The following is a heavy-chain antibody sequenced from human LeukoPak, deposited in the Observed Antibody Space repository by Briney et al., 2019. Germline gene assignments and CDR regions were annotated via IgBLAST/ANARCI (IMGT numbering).Heavy chain of an antibody. CDR1: GGSFSGYY. D-gene: IGHD3-3*01. CDR2: INHSGST. CDR3: ARDRTAWSGYYNYYYGMDV. Sequence: PSETLSLTCAVYGGSFSGYYWSWIRQPPGKGLEWIGEINHSGSTNYNPSLKSRVTISVDTSKNQFSLKLSSVTAADTAVYYCARDRTAWSGYYNYYYGMDVWGQGTTVTVSS. J-gene: IGHJ6*02. V-gene: IGHV4-34*01.